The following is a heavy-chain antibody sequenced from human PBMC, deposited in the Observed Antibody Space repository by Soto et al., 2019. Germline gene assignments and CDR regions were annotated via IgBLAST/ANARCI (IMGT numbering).Heavy chain of an antibody. D-gene: IGHD5-18*01. CDR3: ARTHSYCRSAGWFDP. Sequence: QVQLQESGPGLVKPSETLSLTCTVSGGSISSYYWSWIRQPPGKGLEWIGYIYYSGSTNYNPSLKSRVTISVDTSKNQFSLKLSSVTAADTAVYYCARTHSYCRSAGWFDPWGQGTLVTVSS. V-gene: IGHV4-59*01. CDR2: IYYSGST. CDR1: GGSISSYY. J-gene: IGHJ5*02.